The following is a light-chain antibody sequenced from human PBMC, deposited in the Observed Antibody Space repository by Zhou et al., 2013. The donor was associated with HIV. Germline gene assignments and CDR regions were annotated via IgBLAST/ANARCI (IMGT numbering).Light chain of an antibody. V-gene: IGKV1-5*03. CDR1: QSIGNW. CDR2: KTS. J-gene: IGKJ2*02. Sequence: IQMTQSPSTLSASVGDRVTITCRASQSIGNWLAWYQQKPGKAPNLLIYKTSSLESGVPSRFRGSGSGTEFTLTISSLQPDDFATYYCQQYYSFWSTFGQGTKLEIK. CDR3: QQYYSFWST.